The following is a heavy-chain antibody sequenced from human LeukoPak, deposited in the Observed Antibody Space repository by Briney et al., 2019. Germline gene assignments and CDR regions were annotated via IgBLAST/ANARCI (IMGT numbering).Heavy chain of an antibody. CDR2: INHSGST. D-gene: IGHD2-15*01. CDR1: GGSFSGYY. CDR3: ARVSDNCSGGSCYSKYYFDY. Sequence: SETLSLTCTVYGGSFSGYYWSWIRQPPGKGLEWIGEINHSGSTNYNPSLKSRVTISVDTSKNQFSLKLSSVTAADTAVYYCARVSDNCSGGSCYSKYYFDYWGQGTLVTVSS. J-gene: IGHJ4*02. V-gene: IGHV4-34*01.